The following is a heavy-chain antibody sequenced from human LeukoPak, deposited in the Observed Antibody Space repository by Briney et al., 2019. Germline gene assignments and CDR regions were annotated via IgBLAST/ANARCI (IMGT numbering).Heavy chain of an antibody. CDR2: ISNSSSYI. CDR3: WGKGYSGSYSTHDTDI. CDR1: GFTFSSYS. D-gene: IGHD1-26*01. J-gene: IGHJ3*02. V-gene: IGHV3-21*01. Sequence: GGSLRLSCAASGFTFSSYSMNWVRQAPGKGLEWVSSISNSSSYIYYADSVKGRFTSSRDNAKNSLYLQMNSLRAEDTAVYYCWGKGYSGSYSTHDTDIWGQGTMVTVSS.